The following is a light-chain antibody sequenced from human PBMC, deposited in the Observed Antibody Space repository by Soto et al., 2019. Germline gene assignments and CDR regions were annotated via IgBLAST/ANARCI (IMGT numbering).Light chain of an antibody. J-gene: IGKJ2*03. CDR2: DAS. V-gene: IGKV1-17*01. CDR3: QQYNANYS. Sequence: QMTQSPSSLSASVGDRVTITCRASQGIKNDLGWYQQKPGKAPKLLIYDASTLQGGVPSRFSGTGSGTEFTLTISSLQPEDFATYYCQQYNANYSFGQGTKVDIK. CDR1: QGIKND.